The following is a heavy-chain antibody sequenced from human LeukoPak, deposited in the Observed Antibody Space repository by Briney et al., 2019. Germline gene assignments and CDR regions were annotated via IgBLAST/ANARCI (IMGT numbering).Heavy chain of an antibody. Sequence: SETLSLTCIVSGGSISSYYWSWTRQPPGKELEWIGYIYYSGSTNYKPSLKSRVTISVDTSKNQFSLKLSSVTAADTAVYYCARESVVVGSSYYLDYWGHGTLVTVSS. CDR3: ARESVVVGSSYYLDY. CDR1: GGSISSYY. CDR2: IYYSGST. D-gene: IGHD2-15*01. V-gene: IGHV4-59*12. J-gene: IGHJ4*01.